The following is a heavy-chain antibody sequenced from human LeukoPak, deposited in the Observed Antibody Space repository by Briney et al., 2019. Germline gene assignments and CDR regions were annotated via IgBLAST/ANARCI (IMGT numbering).Heavy chain of an antibody. V-gene: IGHV1-2*02. CDR3: AKDRYGDYEAPFHYYMGA. J-gene: IGHJ6*03. CDR1: GYTFSGFY. CDR2: INPNSGVT. D-gene: IGHD5-12*01. Sequence: GASVKVSCKASGYTFSGFYIHWVRQAPGQGLEWMGWINPNSGVTNYAQKVQGRVTITRDTSIDTAYMQLSRLRSDDTAVYYCAKDRYGDYEAPFHYYMGAWGRGTTVTVAS.